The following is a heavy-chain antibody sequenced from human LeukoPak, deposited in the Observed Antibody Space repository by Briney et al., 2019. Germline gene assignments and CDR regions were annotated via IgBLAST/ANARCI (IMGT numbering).Heavy chain of an antibody. CDR3: ARGLSPRINMVRGVRPPFRGVFDY. CDR2: INHSGST. CDR1: GGSFSGYY. J-gene: IGHJ4*02. D-gene: IGHD3-10*01. Sequence: PSETLSLTCAVYGGSFSGYYWSWIRQPPGKGLEWIGEINHSGSTNYNPSLKSRVTISVDTSKNQFSLKLSSVTAADTAVYYCARGLSPRINMVRGVRPPFRGVFDYWGQGTVVTVSS. V-gene: IGHV4-34*01.